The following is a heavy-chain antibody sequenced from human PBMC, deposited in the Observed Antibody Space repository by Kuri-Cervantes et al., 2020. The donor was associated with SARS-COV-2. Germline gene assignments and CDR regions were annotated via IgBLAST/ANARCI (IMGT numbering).Heavy chain of an antibody. Sequence: ASVKVSCKTSGYTFTTYYIHWVRQAPGQGLDWMGVINPSDGGTTYAQNLQGRAIMTRDTSTSTVYMELNSLRSEDTAVYYCARDPTVTTSTDYYYGMDVWGQGTTVTVSS. CDR3: ARDPTVTTSTDYYYGMDV. CDR2: INPSDGGT. J-gene: IGHJ6*02. CDR1: GYTFTTYY. D-gene: IGHD4-17*01. V-gene: IGHV1-46*01.